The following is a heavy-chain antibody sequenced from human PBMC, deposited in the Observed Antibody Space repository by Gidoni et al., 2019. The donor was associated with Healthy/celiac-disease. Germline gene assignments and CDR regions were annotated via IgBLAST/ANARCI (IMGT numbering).Heavy chain of an antibody. J-gene: IGHJ5*02. CDR3: ARGTEGRGYNWFDP. CDR2: ISYDGSNK. Sequence: QVQLVESGGGVVQPGRSLRLSCAASGCAFSSYAMHWVRQAPGKGLEWVAVISYDGSNKYYADSVKGRFTISRDNSKNTLYLQMNSLRAEDTAVYYCARGTEGRGYNWFDPWGQGTLVTVSS. V-gene: IGHV3-30-3*01. CDR1: GCAFSSYA.